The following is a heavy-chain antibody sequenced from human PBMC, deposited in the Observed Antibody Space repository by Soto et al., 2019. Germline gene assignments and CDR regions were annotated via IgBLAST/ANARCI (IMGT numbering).Heavy chain of an antibody. Sequence: GSLKLSCAASGFTFSSYWMHWVRQAPGQGLVWVSRINSDGSSTSYADSVKGRFTISRDNAKNTLYLQMNSLRAEDTAVYYCARDLAFDIWGQGTMVTVSS. CDR2: INSDGSST. CDR3: ARDLAFDI. CDR1: GFTFSSYW. V-gene: IGHV3-74*01. J-gene: IGHJ3*02.